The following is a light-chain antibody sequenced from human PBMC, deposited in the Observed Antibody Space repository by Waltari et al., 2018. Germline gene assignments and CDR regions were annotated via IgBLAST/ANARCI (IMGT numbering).Light chain of an antibody. CDR3: QQYNNWPRT. Sequence: EIVMTQSPATLSVSPGERATLSCRASQSVSSNLAWYQQKPGQAPRLLIYGASTRATGIPARFSGSGSGTELTRTISSMQSEDFAVYYCQQYNNWPRTFGQGTKLEIK. CDR1: QSVSSN. V-gene: IGKV3-15*01. CDR2: GAS. J-gene: IGKJ2*01.